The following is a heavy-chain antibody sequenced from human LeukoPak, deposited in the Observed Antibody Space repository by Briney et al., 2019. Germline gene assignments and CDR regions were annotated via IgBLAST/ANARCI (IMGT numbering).Heavy chain of an antibody. V-gene: IGHV1-69*02. Sequence: SMKVSCKASGGTFSSYTISWVRQAPGQGLEWMGRIIPILGIANYAQKFQGRVTITADKSTSTAYMELSSLRSEDTAVYYCAETYCSSTGCYGNYYYYGMDVWGQGTTVTVSS. D-gene: IGHD2-2*01. J-gene: IGHJ6*02. CDR1: GGTFSSYT. CDR2: IIPILGIA. CDR3: AETYCSSTGCYGNYYYYGMDV.